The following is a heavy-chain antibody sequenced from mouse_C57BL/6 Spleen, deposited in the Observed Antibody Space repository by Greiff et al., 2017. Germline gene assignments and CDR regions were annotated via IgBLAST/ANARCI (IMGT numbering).Heavy chain of an antibody. CDR1: GFTFSDYY. Sequence: EVKLVESEGGLVQPGRSMKLSCTASGFTFSDYYMAWVRQVPEKGLEWVANINYDGSSTYYLDSLKSRFIISRDNAKNILYLQMSSLKSEDTATYYCAREQLRLAYFDVWGTGTTVTVSS. CDR3: AREQLRLAYFDV. V-gene: IGHV5-16*01. D-gene: IGHD3-2*02. CDR2: INYDGSST. J-gene: IGHJ1*03.